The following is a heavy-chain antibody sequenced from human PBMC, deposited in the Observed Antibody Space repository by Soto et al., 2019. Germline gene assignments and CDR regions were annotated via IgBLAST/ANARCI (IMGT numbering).Heavy chain of an antibody. CDR3: AKVEGGYYYDSSGYYHLDY. J-gene: IGHJ4*02. D-gene: IGHD3-22*01. Sequence: EVQLLESGGGLVQPGGSLRLSCAASGFTFSSYAMSWVRQAPGKGLEWVSAISGSGGSTYYADSVKGRFTISRDNSKNTLYLQMNSLRAEDTAVYYCAKVEGGYYYDSSGYYHLDYWGQGTLVTVSS. CDR2: ISGSGGST. V-gene: IGHV3-23*01. CDR1: GFTFSSYA.